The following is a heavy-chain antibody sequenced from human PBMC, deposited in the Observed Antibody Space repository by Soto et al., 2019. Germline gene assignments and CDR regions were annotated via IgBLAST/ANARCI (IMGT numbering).Heavy chain of an antibody. CDR3: ARVSLVPAAISFHWYFDL. CDR1: GGTFSSYA. V-gene: IGHV1-69*06. Sequence: EASVKVSCKASGGTFSSYAISWVRQAPGQGLEWMGGIIPIFGTANYAQKFQGRVTITADKSTSTAYMELSSLRSEDTAVYYCARVSLVPAAISFHWYFDLWGRGTLVTVSS. J-gene: IGHJ2*01. CDR2: IIPIFGTA. D-gene: IGHD2-2*02.